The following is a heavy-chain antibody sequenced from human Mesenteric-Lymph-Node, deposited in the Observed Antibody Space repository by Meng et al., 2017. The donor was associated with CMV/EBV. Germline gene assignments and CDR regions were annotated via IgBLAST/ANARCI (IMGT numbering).Heavy chain of an antibody. CDR1: GFTFRSYW. CDR3: ARVSSGNSASDY. V-gene: IGHV3-7*01. D-gene: IGHD3-22*01. CDR2: IGDAVNEE. Sequence: SCTASGFTFRSYWMSWVRQAPGKGLEWVAHIGDAVNEEYYVDSVKGRFTVSRDNAKNSLYLQMNSLRAEDTAVYYCARVSSGNSASDYWGQGTLVTVSS. J-gene: IGHJ4*02.